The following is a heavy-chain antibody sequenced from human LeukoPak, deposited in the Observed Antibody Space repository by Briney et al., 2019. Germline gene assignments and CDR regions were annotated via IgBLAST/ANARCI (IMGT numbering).Heavy chain of an antibody. CDR3: ARGKTYDFWSGYPPPDY. J-gene: IGHJ4*02. D-gene: IGHD3-3*01. V-gene: IGHV4-61*01. CDR2: IYYSGST. CDR1: GYSISSGYY. Sequence: PSETLSLTCTVSGYSISSGYYWGWIRQPPGKGLEWIGYIYYSGSTNYNPSLKSRVTISVDTSKNQFSLKLSSVTAADTAVYYCARGKTYDFWSGYPPPDYWGQGTLVTVSS.